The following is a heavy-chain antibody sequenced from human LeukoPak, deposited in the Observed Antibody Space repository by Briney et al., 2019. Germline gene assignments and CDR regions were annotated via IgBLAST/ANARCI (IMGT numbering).Heavy chain of an antibody. V-gene: IGHV4-39*01. D-gene: IGHD6-25*01. CDR1: DGSISSSSYY. CDR2: IYYSGST. Sequence: PSEALSLTCTVSDGSISSSSYYWGWIRQPPGKGLEWIGSIYYSGSTYYNPSLKSRVTISVDTSKNQFSLKLSSVTAADTAVYYCARAGATHYPNWFDPWGQGTLVTVSS. J-gene: IGHJ5*02. CDR3: ARAGATHYPNWFDP.